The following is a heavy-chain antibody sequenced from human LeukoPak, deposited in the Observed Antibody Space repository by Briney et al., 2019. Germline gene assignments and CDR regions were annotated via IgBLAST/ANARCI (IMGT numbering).Heavy chain of an antibody. D-gene: IGHD6-19*01. CDR3: ARAVIIAVAGGGYAFDI. V-gene: IGHV4-4*07. Sequence: SGTLSLTCTVSGGSISSYYWSWIRQPAGKGLEWIGRIYTSGSTNYNPSLKSRVTMSVDTSKNQFSLKLSSVTAADTAVYYCARAVIIAVAGGGYAFDIWGQGTMVTVSS. CDR1: GGSISSYY. CDR2: IYTSGST. J-gene: IGHJ3*02.